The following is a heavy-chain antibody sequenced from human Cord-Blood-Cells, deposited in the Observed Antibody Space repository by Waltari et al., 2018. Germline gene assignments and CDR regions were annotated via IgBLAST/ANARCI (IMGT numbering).Heavy chain of an antibody. J-gene: IGHJ4*02. Sequence: QVQLVESGGGVVQPGRSLRLSCAASGFTFSSYGMHWVRQAPGKGLGWVGVISYDGRNKYYADSVKGRFTISRDNSKNTLYLQMNSLRAEDTAVYYCAKDLEGDWGQGTLVTVSS. CDR2: ISYDGRNK. CDR3: AKDLEGD. V-gene: IGHV3-30*18. CDR1: GFTFSSYG. D-gene: IGHD3-16*01.